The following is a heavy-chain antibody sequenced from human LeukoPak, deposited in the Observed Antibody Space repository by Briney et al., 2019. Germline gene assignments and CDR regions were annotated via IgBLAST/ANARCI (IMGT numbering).Heavy chain of an antibody. J-gene: IGHJ4*02. Sequence: ALVKVSCKASGYSFTSNYIHWVRQAPGQGLEWMGMIYPRDGSTSYAQRFQDRVTVTRDTSTSTVHMELSGLRSEDTAVYYCARDQEGFDYWGQGTQVTVSS. CDR1: GYSFTSNY. V-gene: IGHV1-46*01. CDR2: IYPRDGST. CDR3: ARDQEGFDY.